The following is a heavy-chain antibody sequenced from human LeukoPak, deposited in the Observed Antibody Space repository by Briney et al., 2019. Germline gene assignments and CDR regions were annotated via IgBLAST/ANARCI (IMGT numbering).Heavy chain of an antibody. CDR1: GYTFTGYY. CDR3: ARGGGPRYCSSTSCYLR. D-gene: IGHD2-2*01. Sequence: ASVKVSCKASGYTFTGYYMHWVRQAPGQGPEWMGWINPNSGGTNYAQKFQGRVTMTRDTSISTAYMELSRLRSEDTAVYYCARGGGPRYCSSTSCYLRWGQGTLVTVSS. V-gene: IGHV1-2*02. CDR2: INPNSGGT. J-gene: IGHJ4*02.